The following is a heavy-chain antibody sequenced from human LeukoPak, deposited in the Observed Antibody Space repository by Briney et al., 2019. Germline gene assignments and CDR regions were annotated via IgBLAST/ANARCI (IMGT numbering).Heavy chain of an antibody. V-gene: IGHV4-39*07. CDR1: GGSISSSSYY. J-gene: IGHJ3*02. Sequence: PSEALSLTCTVSGGSISSSSYYWGWIRQPPGKGLEWIGSIYYSGSTHYNPSLKSRVTISVDTSKNQLSLKLSSVTAADTAVYYCARTSRLTSFAADAFDIWGKGTTVTVSS. CDR3: ARTSRLTSFAADAFDI. CDR2: IYYSGST. D-gene: IGHD3-9*01.